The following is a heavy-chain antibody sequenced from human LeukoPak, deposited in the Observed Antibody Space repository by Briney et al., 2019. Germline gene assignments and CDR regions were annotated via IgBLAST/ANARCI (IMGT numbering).Heavy chain of an antibody. Sequence: GGSLRLSCAASGFTFSSYSMSWVRQAPGKGLEWVSSISSSSSYIYYADSVKGRFTISRDNAKNSLYLQMNSLRAEDTAVYYCAISYYYDSSGYSHWGQGTLVTVSS. CDR2: ISSSSSYI. CDR1: GFTFSSYS. D-gene: IGHD3-22*01. J-gene: IGHJ4*02. CDR3: AISYYYDSSGYSH. V-gene: IGHV3-21*01.